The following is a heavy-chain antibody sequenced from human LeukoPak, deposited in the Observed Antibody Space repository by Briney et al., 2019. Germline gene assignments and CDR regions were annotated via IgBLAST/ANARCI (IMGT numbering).Heavy chain of an antibody. CDR1: GYSFTSYY. J-gene: IGHJ4*02. CDR3: ARVFTPGRFDY. V-gene: IGHV1-46*01. CDR2: INPSGGSA. Sequence: ASVNVSFKSSGYSFTSYYMHWVRQAPGQGLEWMGIINPSGGSASYAQKFQGRVTMTSDTSTSTVYMEVSSLRSEDTAVYYCARVFTPGRFDYWGQGTLVTVSS.